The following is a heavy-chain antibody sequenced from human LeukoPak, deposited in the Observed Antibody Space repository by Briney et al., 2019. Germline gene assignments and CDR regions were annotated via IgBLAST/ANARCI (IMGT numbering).Heavy chain of an antibody. D-gene: IGHD4-17*01. CDR3: ARVGPTDDYGDSHDAFDI. J-gene: IGHJ3*02. CDR2: IYYSGST. CDR1: GGSVSSSF. Sequence: SETLSLTCSVSGGSVSSSFWSWIRQPPGKGLEWIGHIYYSGSTNYNPSLKSRVTISVDTSKNHFSLKVTSVTAADTAVYCCARVGPTDDYGDSHDAFDIWGQGTLVAVSS. V-gene: IGHV4-59*02.